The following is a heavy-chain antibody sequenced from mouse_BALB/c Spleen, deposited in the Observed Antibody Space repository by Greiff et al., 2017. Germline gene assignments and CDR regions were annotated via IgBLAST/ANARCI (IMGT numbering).Heavy chain of an antibody. Sequence: VQLQQSGPELVKPGASVKMSCKASGYTFTSYVMHWVKQKPGQGLEWIGYINPYNDGTKYNEKFKGKATLTSDKSSSTAYMELSSLTSEDSAVYYCARGDYYGSSYGYFDVWGAGTTVTVSS. CDR2: INPYNDGT. CDR3: ARGDYYGSSYGYFDV. D-gene: IGHD1-1*01. V-gene: IGHV1-14*01. CDR1: GYTFTSYV. J-gene: IGHJ1*01.